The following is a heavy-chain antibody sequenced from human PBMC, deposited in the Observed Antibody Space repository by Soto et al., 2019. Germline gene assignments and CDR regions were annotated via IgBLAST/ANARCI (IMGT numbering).Heavy chain of an antibody. Sequence: PSETLSLTCTVSGGSISSYYWSWIRQPPGKGLEWIGYIYYSGSTNYNPSLKSRVTISVDTSKNQFSLKLSSVTAADTAVYYCARKYDYGDIGAFDIWGQGTMVTVSS. CDR2: IYYSGST. J-gene: IGHJ3*02. V-gene: IGHV4-59*01. CDR1: GGSISSYY. D-gene: IGHD4-17*01. CDR3: ARKYDYGDIGAFDI.